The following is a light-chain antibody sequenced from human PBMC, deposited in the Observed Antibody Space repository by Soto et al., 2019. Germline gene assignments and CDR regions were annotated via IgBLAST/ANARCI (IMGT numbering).Light chain of an antibody. CDR1: QGISAW. J-gene: IGKJ5*01. Sequence: DIQMTQSPSSVSASVGDRVTITCRASQGISAWLAWYQQKPGKAPKLLIYAASSLQSGVPSRFSGSGFGTDFTLTISSLQPEDFATYCQQANSFPITFGQGTRLEIK. V-gene: IGKV1D-12*01. CDR3: QQANSFPIT. CDR2: AAS.